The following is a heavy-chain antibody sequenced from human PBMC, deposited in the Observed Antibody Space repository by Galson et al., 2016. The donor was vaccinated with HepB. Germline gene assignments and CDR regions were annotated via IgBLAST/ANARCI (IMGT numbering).Heavy chain of an antibody. CDR2: INIDSSTI. J-gene: IGHJ5*01. V-gene: IGHV3-48*02. CDR1: GSMFGTYS. Sequence: SLRLSCAASGSMFGTYSMNWVRQAPGKGLEWIAYINIDSSTIHYADSVEGRFTISRDNAKNSVSLQMNSLRDEDTAVYMCATDPGRPDWFDSWGQGSLVTVSS. CDR3: ATDPGRPDWFDS.